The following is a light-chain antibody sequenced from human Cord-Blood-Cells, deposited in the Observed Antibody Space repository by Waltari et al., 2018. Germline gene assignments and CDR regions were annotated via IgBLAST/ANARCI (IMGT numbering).Light chain of an antibody. J-gene: IGLJ1*01. V-gene: IGLV1-44*01. Sequence: QSVLTQPPSASGTPGQRVTNSCSGSSSNIGSTTVNWYQQLPGTAPKLLIYSNHQRPSGVPDRFSGSKSGTSASLAISGLQSEDEADYYCAAWDDSLNGYVFGTGTKVTVL. CDR2: SNH. CDR1: SSNIGSTT. CDR3: AAWDDSLNGYV.